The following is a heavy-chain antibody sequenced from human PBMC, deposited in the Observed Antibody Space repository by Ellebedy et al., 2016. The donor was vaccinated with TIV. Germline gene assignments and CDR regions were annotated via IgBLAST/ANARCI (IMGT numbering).Heavy chain of an antibody. CDR1: GGSISSGSYY. CDR2: MYTGGST. J-gene: IGHJ4*02. D-gene: IGHD2-2*01. V-gene: IGHV4-61*02. CDR3: ARENIVVVPGYFDC. Sequence: SETLSLXXTVSGGSISSGSYYWSWIRQPAGKGLEWIGRMYTGGSTNYNPSLKSGVTISLDTSKNQFSLRLSSVTAADTAVYYCARENIVVVPGYFDCWGQGTLVTVSS.